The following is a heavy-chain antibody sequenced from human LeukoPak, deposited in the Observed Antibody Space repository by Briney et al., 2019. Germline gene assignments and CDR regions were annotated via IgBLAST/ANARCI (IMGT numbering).Heavy chain of an antibody. CDR2: ISYDGSNK. CDR1: GFTFGSYG. J-gene: IGHJ5*02. Sequence: GGSLRLSCAASGFTFGSYGMHWVRQAPGKGLEWVALISYDGSNKYYADSVKGRFTISRDNSKNTLYLQMNSLRAEDTAVYYCAKIHGAYTVTGNWFDPWGQGTLVTVSS. V-gene: IGHV3-30*18. CDR3: AKIHGAYTVTGNWFDP. D-gene: IGHD4-11*01.